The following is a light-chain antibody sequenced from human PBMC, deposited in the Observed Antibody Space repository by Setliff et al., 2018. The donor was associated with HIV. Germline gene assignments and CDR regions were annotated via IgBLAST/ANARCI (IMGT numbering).Light chain of an antibody. CDR2: EVT. V-gene: IGLV2-8*01. Sequence: QSALTQPPSASGSPGQSVTISCTGTSNDVGGYDYVSWYQQQPGKAHKLMIYEVTKRPSWVSDRFSGSKSGNTSSLTVSGLQADDVADYYCSSKTGITSYDFGSGTKVTVL. CDR3: SSKTGITSYD. CDR1: SNDVGGYDY. J-gene: IGLJ1*01.